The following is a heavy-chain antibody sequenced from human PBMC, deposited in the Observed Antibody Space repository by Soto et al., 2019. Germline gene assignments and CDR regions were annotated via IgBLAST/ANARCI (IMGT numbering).Heavy chain of an antibody. V-gene: IGHV1-69*02. CDR1: GGTFSSYT. CDR3: ARGAVPAAINWFDP. CDR2: IIPILGIA. Sequence: ASVKVSCKASGGTFSSYTISWVRQAPGQGLEWMGRIIPILGIANYAQKFQGRVTITADKSTSTAYMELSSLRSEDTAVYYCARGAVPAAINWFDPWGQGTLVTVSS. D-gene: IGHD2-2*01. J-gene: IGHJ5*02.